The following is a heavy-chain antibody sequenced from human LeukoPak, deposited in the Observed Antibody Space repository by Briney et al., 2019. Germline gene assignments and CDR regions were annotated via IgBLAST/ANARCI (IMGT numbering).Heavy chain of an antibody. Sequence: GGSLRLSCAASGFTFSSYWMHWVRQAPGKWLVWVSRINSDGSSTSYADSVKGRFTISRDNAKNTLYLQMNSLGAEDTAVYYCARGGYSGYNFDYWGQGTLVTVSS. CDR2: INSDGSST. D-gene: IGHD5-12*01. CDR3: ARGGYSGYNFDY. J-gene: IGHJ4*02. CDR1: GFTFSSYW. V-gene: IGHV3-74*01.